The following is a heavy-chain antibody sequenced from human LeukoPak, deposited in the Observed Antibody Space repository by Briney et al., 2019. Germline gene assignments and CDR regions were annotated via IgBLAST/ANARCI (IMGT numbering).Heavy chain of an antibody. V-gene: IGHV1-18*01. Sequence: GASVKVSCKASGGTFSKYTISWVRQRPGQGLEWMGWVSPYNGYAIYTQKFQGRVTMTRDTSTTTAYMELRSLASDDTAMYFCAKNGSTWIDSWGQGTLVTVSS. D-gene: IGHD6-13*01. J-gene: IGHJ4*02. CDR3: AKNGSTWIDS. CDR2: VSPYNGYA. CDR1: GGTFSKYT.